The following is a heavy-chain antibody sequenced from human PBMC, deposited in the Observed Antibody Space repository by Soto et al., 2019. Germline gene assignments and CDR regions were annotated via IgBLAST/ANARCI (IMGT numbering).Heavy chain of an antibody. CDR3: GRLETIISGAFDD. D-gene: IGHD1-26*01. Sequence: QVQLQESGPGLVQPSQTLSLTCTVSGASIGSGSYYWSWIRQYPGEGLVWIGQIYDSGRTYYNPSLERRVSISIGTSNNEFSPTLTSVTAAEKAVHYCGRLETIISGAFDDWGLGTVVTVSS. J-gene: IGHJ4*02. CDR2: IYDSGRT. V-gene: IGHV4-31*03. CDR1: GASIGSGSYY.